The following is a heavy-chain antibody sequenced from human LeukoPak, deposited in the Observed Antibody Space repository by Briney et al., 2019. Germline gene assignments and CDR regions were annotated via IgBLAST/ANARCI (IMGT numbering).Heavy chain of an antibody. Sequence: PGGSLRLSCAASGFTLNSYWMSWVRQAPRKGLEWVANIKQDGSEKYYVDSVKGRFTISRDNAKNSLYLRMNSLRAEDTAVYYCVRERFYFDSSGYSGASTLWGQGALVTVSS. D-gene: IGHD3-22*01. CDR1: GFTLNSYW. V-gene: IGHV3-7*01. J-gene: IGHJ4*02. CDR3: VRERFYFDSSGYSGASTL. CDR2: IKQDGSEK.